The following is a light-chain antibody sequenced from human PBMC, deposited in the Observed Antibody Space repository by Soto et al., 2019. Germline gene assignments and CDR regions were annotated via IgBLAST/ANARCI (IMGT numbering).Light chain of an antibody. CDR3: AAWDDSLNGYV. Sequence: HSVLTQPPSASGTPGQRVTISCSGSSSNIGSNTVNWYQQLPGPAPKLRIYSNNQRPSGVPDRFSGSKSGTSASLAISGLQSEDEADYYCAAWDDSLNGYVFGTGTKVTV. J-gene: IGLJ1*01. CDR2: SNN. V-gene: IGLV1-44*01. CDR1: SSNIGSNT.